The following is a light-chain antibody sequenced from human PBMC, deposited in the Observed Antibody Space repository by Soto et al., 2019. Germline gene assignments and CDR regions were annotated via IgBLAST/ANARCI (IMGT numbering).Light chain of an antibody. J-gene: IGLJ3*02. V-gene: IGLV2-14*01. Sequence: QSALTQPASVSGSPGQSVTISCTGTGTDVGGYNYVSWYQHHPGKAPKLMFYEVSNRPPGVSNRFSGSKSGNTASLSISGLQTEDEADYYCCSFTSRSTWLFGGGTKLTVL. CDR3: CSFTSRSTWL. CDR2: EVS. CDR1: GTDVGGYNY.